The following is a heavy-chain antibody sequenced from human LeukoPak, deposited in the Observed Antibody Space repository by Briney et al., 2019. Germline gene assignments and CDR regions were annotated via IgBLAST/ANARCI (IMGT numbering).Heavy chain of an antibody. CDR3: ARDQGWPYQLPFP. V-gene: IGHV1-8*01. D-gene: IGHD2-2*01. CDR1: GYTFSSYV. Sequence: ASVKVSCKASGYTFSSYVINWVRQATGQGLEWRGWMNPNSGNTGYAQKFQGRVTMTRNTSISTAYMELSSLRSEDTAVYYCARDQGWPYQLPFPWGQGTLVTVSS. J-gene: IGHJ5*02. CDR2: MNPNSGNT.